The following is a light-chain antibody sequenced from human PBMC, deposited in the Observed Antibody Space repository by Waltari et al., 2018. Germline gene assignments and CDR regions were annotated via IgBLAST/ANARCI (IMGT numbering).Light chain of an antibody. V-gene: IGKV4-1*01. Sequence: IVMTQSPDSLAVSLGERATINCKSSQSLLWSFNNNNYLAWYQQKPGQPPKLLIHWASTRESGVPDRFSGGGSGADFTLTISSLQAEDVAVYYCQQYYSTPPTFGQGTKLEIK. CDR2: WAS. J-gene: IGKJ2*01. CDR3: QQYYSTPPT. CDR1: QSLLWSFNNNNY.